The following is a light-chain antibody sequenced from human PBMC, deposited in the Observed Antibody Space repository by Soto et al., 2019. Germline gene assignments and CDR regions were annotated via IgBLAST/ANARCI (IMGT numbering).Light chain of an antibody. V-gene: IGLV2-14*01. CDR1: SSDVGGYIY. CDR3: SSYSRSSFYV. CDR2: EVS. J-gene: IGLJ1*01. Sequence: QSALTQPASVSGSPGQSITISCTGTSSDVGGYIYVSWYQQHPGKAPKLMIYEVSNRPSGVSNRFSGSKSGNTASLTISGLQAEDEADSYCSSYSRSSFYVFGTGTKLTVL.